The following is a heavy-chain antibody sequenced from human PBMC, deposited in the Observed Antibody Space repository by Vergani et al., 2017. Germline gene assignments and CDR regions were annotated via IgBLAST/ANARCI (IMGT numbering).Heavy chain of an antibody. CDR2: IYHSGSN. J-gene: IGHJ6*03. V-gene: IGHV4-4*02. CDR1: GGSISSSNW. CDR3: ARERSTMVRGPRHDYYMDV. Sequence: QVQLQESGPGLVKPSGTLSLTCAVSGGSISSSNWWSWVRQPPGKGLEWIGEIYHSGSNNYNPSLKSRVTISVDKSKNQFSLKLSSVTAADTAVYYCARERSTMVRGPRHDYYMDVWGKGTTVTVSS. D-gene: IGHD3-10*01.